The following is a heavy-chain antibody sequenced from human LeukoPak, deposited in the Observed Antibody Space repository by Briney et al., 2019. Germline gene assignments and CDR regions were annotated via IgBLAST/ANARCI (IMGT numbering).Heavy chain of an antibody. Sequence: NPSETLSLTCAVSGGSISSGGYSWSWIRQPPGKGLEWIGYIYYSGSTYYNPSLKSRVTISVDTSKNQFSLKLSSVTAADTAVYYCARAGYGLWGGLAENWFDPWGQGTLVTVSS. CDR2: IYYSGST. CDR1: GGSISSGGYS. V-gene: IGHV4-30-2*05. CDR3: ARAGYGLWGGLAENWFDP. J-gene: IGHJ5*02. D-gene: IGHD5-18*01.